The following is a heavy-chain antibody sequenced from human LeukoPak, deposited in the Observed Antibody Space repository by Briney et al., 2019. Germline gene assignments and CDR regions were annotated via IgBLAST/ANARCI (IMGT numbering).Heavy chain of an antibody. CDR3: ARVTGYTIEDYFDY. V-gene: IGHV4-4*07. CDR1: GGSISSYY. J-gene: IGHJ4*02. CDR2: IYTSGST. Sequence: PSETLSLTCTVSGGSISSYYWSWIRQPAGKGLEWIGRIYTSGSTNYNPSLKSRVTISVDTSKNQFSLKLRSVTAADTAVYYCARVTGYTIEDYFDYWGQGTLVTVSS. D-gene: IGHD3-9*01.